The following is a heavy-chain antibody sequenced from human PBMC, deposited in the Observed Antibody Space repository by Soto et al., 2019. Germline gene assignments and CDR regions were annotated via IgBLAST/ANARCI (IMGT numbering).Heavy chain of an antibody. J-gene: IGHJ4*02. V-gene: IGHV3-30-3*01. CDR3: AKDSPGPFDY. Sequence: GGSLRLSCAASGFTFSSYAMHWVRQAPGKGLEWVAVISYDGSNKYYADSVKGRFTISRDNSKNTLYLQMNSLRAEDTAVYYCAKDSPGPFDYGGQGTLVTVSS. CDR1: GFTFSSYA. CDR2: ISYDGSNK.